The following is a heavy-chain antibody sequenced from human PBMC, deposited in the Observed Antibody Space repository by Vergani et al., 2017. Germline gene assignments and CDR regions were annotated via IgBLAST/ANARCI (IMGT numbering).Heavy chain of an antibody. D-gene: IGHD4-17*01. CDR2: IKQDGSEK. CDR1: GFTFSSYW. Sequence: EVQLVESGGGLVQPGGSLRLSCAASGFTFSSYWMSWVRQAPGKGLEWVANIKQDGSEKYYVDSVKGRFTISRDNAKNSLYLQMNSLRAEDTAVYYCTRPVDGDYVLSGTWGQGTLVTVSS. CDR3: TRPVDGDYVLSGT. J-gene: IGHJ1*01. V-gene: IGHV3-7*03.